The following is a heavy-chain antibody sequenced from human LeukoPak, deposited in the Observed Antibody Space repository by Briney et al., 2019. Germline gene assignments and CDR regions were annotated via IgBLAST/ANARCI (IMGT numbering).Heavy chain of an antibody. V-gene: IGHV1-18*01. J-gene: IGHJ4*02. Sequence: ASVKVSCKASGYTFTSYGISWVQQAPGQGLEWMGWISAYNGNTNYAQKLQGRVTMTTDTSTSTAYMELRSLRSDDTAVYYCARDFRHLRYYYGSGSYYNVYGYWGQGTLVTVSS. CDR3: ARDFRHLRYYYGSGSYYNVYGY. CDR2: ISAYNGNT. D-gene: IGHD3-10*01. CDR1: GYTFTSYG.